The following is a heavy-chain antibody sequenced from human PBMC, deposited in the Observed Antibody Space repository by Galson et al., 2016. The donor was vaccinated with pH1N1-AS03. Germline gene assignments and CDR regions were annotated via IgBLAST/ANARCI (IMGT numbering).Heavy chain of an antibody. CDR1: GYTFPNFG. D-gene: IGHD2-15*01. Sequence: SVKVSCKASGYTFPNFGMSWVRQAPGQGLEWMEWISPYNGNTQYAQRLEDRVTMTTDTSTNTAYLELRSLTYDDTAVYYCARAAPFDPWGHGTLVIVSS. CDR2: ISPYNGNT. CDR3: ARAAPFDP. J-gene: IGHJ5*02. V-gene: IGHV1-18*04.